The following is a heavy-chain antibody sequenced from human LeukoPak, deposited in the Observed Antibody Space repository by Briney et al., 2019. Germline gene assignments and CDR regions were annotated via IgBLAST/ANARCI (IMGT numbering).Heavy chain of an antibody. CDR2: MNQDGSEK. Sequence: GGSLRLSCAASGFTFSNAWMSWVRQAPGKGLEWVANMNQDGSEKYYVDSVKGRFTISRDNAKNSLYLQMNSLRAEDTAVYYCATDSGSYVDYWGQGTLVTVSS. CDR1: GFTFSNAW. V-gene: IGHV3-7*04. CDR3: ATDSGSYVDY. J-gene: IGHJ4*02. D-gene: IGHD1-26*01.